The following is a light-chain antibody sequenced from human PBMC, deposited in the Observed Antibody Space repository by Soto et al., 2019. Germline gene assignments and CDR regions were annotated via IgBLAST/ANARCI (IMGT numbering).Light chain of an antibody. V-gene: IGKV3D-20*01. CDR2: DAS. Sequence: IVLTQSPATMSLSPGERATLSCGASERVSSSYVAWYQMKAGLAPRLLIHDASTRASGIPDRFRGSKSGTDFTLTIRGLEHEDAALYYCQQYGSSPITLGQGTRLEIK. J-gene: IGKJ5*01. CDR3: QQYGSSPIT. CDR1: ERVSSSY.